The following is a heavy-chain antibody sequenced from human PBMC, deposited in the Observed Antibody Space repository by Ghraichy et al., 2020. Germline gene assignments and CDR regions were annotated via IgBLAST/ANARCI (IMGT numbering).Heavy chain of an antibody. D-gene: IGHD6-6*01. V-gene: IGHV4-34*01. CDR2: INHSGST. Sequence: SETLSLTCAVYGGSFSGYYWSWIRQPPGKGLEWIGEINHSGSTNYNPSLKSRVTISVDTSKNQFSLKLSSVTAADTAVYYCVRGSSSRDIDYWGQGTLVTVSS. J-gene: IGHJ4*02. CDR1: GGSFSGYY. CDR3: VRGSSSRDIDY.